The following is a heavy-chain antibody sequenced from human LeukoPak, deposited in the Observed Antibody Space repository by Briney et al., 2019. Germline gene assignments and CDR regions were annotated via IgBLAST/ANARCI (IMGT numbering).Heavy chain of an antibody. D-gene: IGHD5-12*01. V-gene: IGHV4-34*01. CDR1: GGSFSGYY. Sequence: SETLSLTCAVYGGSFSGYYWSWIRQPPGKGLEWIGEINHSGSTNYNPSLKSRVTISVDASKNQFSLKLCSVTAADTAVYYCARGRLIVAFDYWGQGTLVTVSS. CDR2: INHSGST. J-gene: IGHJ4*02. CDR3: ARGRLIVAFDY.